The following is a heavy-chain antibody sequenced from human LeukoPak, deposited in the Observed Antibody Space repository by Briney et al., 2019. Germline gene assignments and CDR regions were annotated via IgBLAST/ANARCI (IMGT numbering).Heavy chain of an antibody. CDR3: AKGDDIGKQSRAYYFDN. J-gene: IGHJ4*02. CDR2: TGLNSVNT. D-gene: IGHD5-24*01. CDR1: GFTFSRHA. Sequence: QPGGSLRLSCAASGFTFSRHAMSWVRQAPGKGLEWVSTTGLNSVNTLCVDSVKGRCTVSRDNSRNTLDLQIDNLRVDDTAVYYCAKGDDIGKQSRAYYFDNWGQGTLVTVSS. V-gene: IGHV3-23*01.